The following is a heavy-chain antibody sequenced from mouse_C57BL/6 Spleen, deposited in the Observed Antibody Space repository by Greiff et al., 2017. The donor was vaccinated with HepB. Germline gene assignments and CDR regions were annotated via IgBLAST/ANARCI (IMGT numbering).Heavy chain of an antibody. D-gene: IGHD1-1*01. J-gene: IGHJ1*03. CDR2: IHPNSGST. Sequence: QVQLKQPGAELVKPGASVKLSCKASGYTFTSYWMHWVKQRPGQGLEWIGMIHPNSGSTNYNEKFKSKATLTVDKSSSTAYMQLSSLTSEDSAVYYCAREITTVVGFDVWGTGTTVTVSS. CDR3: AREITTVVGFDV. V-gene: IGHV1-64*01. CDR1: GYTFTSYW.